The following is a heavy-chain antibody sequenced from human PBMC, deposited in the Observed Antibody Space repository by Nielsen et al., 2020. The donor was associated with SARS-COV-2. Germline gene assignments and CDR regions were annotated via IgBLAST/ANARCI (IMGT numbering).Heavy chain of an antibody. Sequence: SETLSLTCAVYGGSFSGYYWSWIRQPPGKGLEWIGEINHSGSTNYNPSLKSRVTISVDTSKNQFSLKLSSVTAADTAVYYCARSDRTGYFDYWGQGTLVTVSS. CDR2: INHSGST. V-gene: IGHV4-34*01. CDR1: GGSFSGYY. D-gene: IGHD1-1*01. J-gene: IGHJ4*02. CDR3: ARSDRTGYFDY.